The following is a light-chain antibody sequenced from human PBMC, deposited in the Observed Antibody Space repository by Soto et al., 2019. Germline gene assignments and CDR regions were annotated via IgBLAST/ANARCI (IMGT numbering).Light chain of an antibody. CDR1: SSNIGAGYD. J-gene: IGLJ2*01. CDR2: GNS. V-gene: IGLV1-40*01. CDR3: QSYDSMVSGSGV. Sequence: QSVLTQPPSVSGAPGQRVTISCTGSSSNIGAGYDVHWYQQLPGTAPKLLIYGNSNRPSGVSDRFSGSKSATSASLAITGLQAEDQADYCCQSYDSMVSGSGVFGGGTKVTVL.